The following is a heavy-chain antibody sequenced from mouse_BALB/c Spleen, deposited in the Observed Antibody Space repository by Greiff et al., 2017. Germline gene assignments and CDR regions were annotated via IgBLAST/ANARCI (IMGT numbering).Heavy chain of an antibody. D-gene: IGHD1-1*01. Sequence: EVKLQESGPGLVKPSQSLSLTCSVTGYSITSGYYWNWIRQFPGNKLEWMGYISYDGSNNYNPFLKNRISITRDTSKNQFFLKLNSVTTEDTATYYCARALYGSSYDWGQGTTLTVSS. J-gene: IGHJ2*01. CDR3: ARALYGSSYD. V-gene: IGHV3-6*02. CDR2: ISYDGSN. CDR1: GYSITSGYY.